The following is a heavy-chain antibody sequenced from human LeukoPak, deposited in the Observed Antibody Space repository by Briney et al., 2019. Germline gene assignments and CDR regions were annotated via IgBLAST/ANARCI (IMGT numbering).Heavy chain of an antibody. CDR3: ASPYYDSSGYYYVYDY. Sequence: GSLRLSCAASGFTFNTFTMNWVRQAPGKGLEWVAFIRYDGSNKYYADSVKGRFTISRDNSKNTLYLQMNSLRAEDTAVYYCASPYYDSSGYYYVYDYWGQGTLVTVSS. D-gene: IGHD3-22*01. J-gene: IGHJ4*02. CDR2: IRYDGSNK. V-gene: IGHV3-30*02. CDR1: GFTFNTFT.